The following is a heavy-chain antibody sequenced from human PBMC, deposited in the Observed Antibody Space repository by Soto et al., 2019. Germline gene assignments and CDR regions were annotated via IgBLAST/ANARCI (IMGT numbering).Heavy chain of an antibody. Sequence: GGSLRLSCAASGFTFSSYAMSWVRRAPGKGLEWVSAISGSGGSTYYADSVNGRFTISRDNSKNTLYLQMNSLRAEDTAVYYCAKNPDYGGFDYWGQGTLVTVSS. V-gene: IGHV3-23*01. J-gene: IGHJ4*02. D-gene: IGHD4-17*01. CDR3: AKNPDYGGFDY. CDR1: GFTFSSYA. CDR2: ISGSGGST.